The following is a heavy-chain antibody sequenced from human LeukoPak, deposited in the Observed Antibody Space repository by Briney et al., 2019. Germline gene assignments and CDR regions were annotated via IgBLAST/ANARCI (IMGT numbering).Heavy chain of an antibody. Sequence: GGSLRLSCAASGFTFSSYAMHWVRQAPGKGLEWVAVISYDGSNKYYAASVKGRFTMSRDNSKNTLYLQMNSLRAEDTAVYYCAKDFRWSTVTANWFDPWGQGTLVTVSS. J-gene: IGHJ5*02. CDR1: GFTFSSYA. CDR2: ISYDGSNK. CDR3: AKDFRWSTVTANWFDP. D-gene: IGHD4-17*01. V-gene: IGHV3-30-3*01.